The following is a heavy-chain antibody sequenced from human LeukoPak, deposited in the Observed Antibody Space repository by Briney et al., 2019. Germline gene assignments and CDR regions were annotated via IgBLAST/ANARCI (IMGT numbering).Heavy chain of an antibody. D-gene: IGHD2/OR15-2a*01. CDR2: ISDIGSI. V-gene: IGHV4-59*08. CDR1: GGSISSYY. J-gene: IGHJ4*02. CDR3: AGHHPRNTVDF. Sequence: SETLSLTCTVSGGSISSYYWSWIRQPAGKGLEWIAYISDIGSINYNPSLKSRVTISLDTSKNQFSLKLSSVTAADTAVYYCAGHHPRNTVDFWGQGTLVTVSS.